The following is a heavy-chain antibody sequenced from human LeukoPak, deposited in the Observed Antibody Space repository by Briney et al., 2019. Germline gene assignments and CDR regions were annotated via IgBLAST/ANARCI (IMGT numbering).Heavy chain of an antibody. V-gene: IGHV4-59*08. J-gene: IGHJ5*02. CDR1: GGSISSYY. Sequence: SETLSLTCTVSGGSISSYYWSWIRQPPGKGLEWIGYIYYSGSTNYNPSLKSRVTISVDTSKNQFSLKLSSVTAADTAVYYCARRSIAARVRFDPWGQGTLVTVSS. CDR2: IYYSGST. D-gene: IGHD6-6*01. CDR3: ARRSIAARVRFDP.